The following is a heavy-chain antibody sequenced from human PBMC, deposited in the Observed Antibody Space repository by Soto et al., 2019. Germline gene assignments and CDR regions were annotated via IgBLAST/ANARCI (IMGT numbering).Heavy chain of an antibody. CDR2: IFYSGST. Sequence: SETLSLTCTVSGGSISSYYWSWIRQPPGKGLEWIGYIFYSGSTNYNPSLKSRVTISVDTSKNQFSLKLSSVTAADTAVYYCARHESTLTYFDYWGQGTLVTVSS. CDR3: ARHESTLTYFDY. D-gene: IGHD3-9*01. J-gene: IGHJ4*02. V-gene: IGHV4-59*08. CDR1: GGSISSYY.